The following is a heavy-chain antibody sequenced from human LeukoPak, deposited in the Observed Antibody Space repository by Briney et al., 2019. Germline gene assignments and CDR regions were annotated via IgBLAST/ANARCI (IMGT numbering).Heavy chain of an antibody. CDR1: GYTFTGYY. CDR3: ARDRDDSSGYYDAFDI. D-gene: IGHD3-22*01. Sequence: WAPVKVSCKASGYTFTGYYMHWVRQAPGQGLEWMGWISAYNGNTNYAQKLQGRVTMTTDTSTSTAYMELRSLRSDDTAVYYCARDRDDSSGYYDAFDIWGQGTMVTVSS. V-gene: IGHV1-18*04. CDR2: ISAYNGNT. J-gene: IGHJ3*02.